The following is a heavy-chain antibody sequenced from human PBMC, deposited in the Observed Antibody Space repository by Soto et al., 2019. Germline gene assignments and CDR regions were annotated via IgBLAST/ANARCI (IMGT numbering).Heavy chain of an antibody. CDR2: IIPIFGTA. V-gene: IGHV1-69*13. J-gene: IGHJ6*02. D-gene: IGHD2-2*01. CDR3: ARDIQGKDIVVVPAALGGYYYYYGMDV. Sequence: EASVKVSCKASGGTFSSYAISWVRQAPGQGLEWMGGIIPIFGTANYAQKFQGRVTITADESTSTAYMELSSLRSEDTAVYYCARDIQGKDIVVVPAALGGYYYYYGMDVWGQGTTVTVSS. CDR1: GGTFSSYA.